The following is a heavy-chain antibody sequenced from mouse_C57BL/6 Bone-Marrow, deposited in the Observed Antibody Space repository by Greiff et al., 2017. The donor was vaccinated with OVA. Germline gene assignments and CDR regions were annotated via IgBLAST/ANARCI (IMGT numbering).Heavy chain of an antibody. CDR2: IYPRSGNT. V-gene: IGHV1-81*01. D-gene: IGHD2-5*01. CDR1: GYTFTSYG. Sequence: QVQLQQSGAELARPGASVKLSCKASGYTFTSYGISWVKQRTGQGLEWIGEIYPRSGNTYYNEKFKGKATLTADKSSSTAYMELRSLTSEDSAVYFCAHAYYSNSRGLYFDYWGQGTTLTVSS. J-gene: IGHJ2*01. CDR3: AHAYYSNSRGLYFDY.